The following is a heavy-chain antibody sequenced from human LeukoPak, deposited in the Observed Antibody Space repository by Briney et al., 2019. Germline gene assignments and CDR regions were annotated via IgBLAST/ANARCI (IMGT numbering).Heavy chain of an antibody. D-gene: IGHD3-22*01. Sequence: ASVKVSCKASGYTFTSYDINWVRQATGQGLEWMGWMNPNSGNTGYAQKFQGRVTMTRNTSISTAYMELSSLRSEDTAVYYCARGASTYYYDSSGYYSDYWGQGTLVTVSS. CDR1: GYTFTSYD. CDR2: MNPNSGNT. V-gene: IGHV1-8*01. J-gene: IGHJ4*02. CDR3: ARGASTYYYDSSGYYSDY.